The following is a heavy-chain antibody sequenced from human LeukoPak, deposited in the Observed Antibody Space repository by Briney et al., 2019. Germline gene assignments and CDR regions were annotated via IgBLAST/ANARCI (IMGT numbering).Heavy chain of an antibody. CDR2: ISSNGGST. V-gene: IGHV3-64*01. CDR3: AKDLHYGSADY. D-gene: IGHD3-10*01. Sequence: PGGSLRLSCAASGFTFSSYAMHSVRQAPGKGLEYVSAISSNGGSTYYANSVKGRFTISRDNSKNTLYLQMGSLRAEDMAVYYCAKDLHYGSADYWGEGTLVTVSS. CDR1: GFTFSSYA. J-gene: IGHJ4*02.